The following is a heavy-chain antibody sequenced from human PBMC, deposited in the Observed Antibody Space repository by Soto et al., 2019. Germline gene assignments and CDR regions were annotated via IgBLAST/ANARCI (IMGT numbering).Heavy chain of an antibody. V-gene: IGHV3-23*01. CDR1: GFTFSSYA. D-gene: IGHD3-3*01. CDR3: AKDSRNDFWSGYPNWFDP. Sequence: GGSLRLSCAASGFTFSSYAMSWVRQAPGKGLEWVSAISGSGGSTYYADSVKGRFTISRDNSKNTLYLKMNSLRAEDTAVYYCAKDSRNDFWSGYPNWFDPWGQGTLVTVSS. CDR2: ISGSGGST. J-gene: IGHJ5*02.